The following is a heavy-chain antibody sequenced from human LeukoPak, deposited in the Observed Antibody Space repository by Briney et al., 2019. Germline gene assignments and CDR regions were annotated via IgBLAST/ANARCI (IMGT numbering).Heavy chain of an antibody. J-gene: IGHJ4*02. Sequence: PGGSLRLSCAASGFTFSSYAMSWVRQAPGKGLEWVSAISGSGGSTYYADSVKGRFTISRDNANNSLYLQMNNLRAEDTAVYYCARAPGSGWYLDYWGQGTLVTVSS. V-gene: IGHV3-23*01. CDR3: ARAPGSGWYLDY. CDR2: ISGSGGST. CDR1: GFTFSSYA. D-gene: IGHD6-19*01.